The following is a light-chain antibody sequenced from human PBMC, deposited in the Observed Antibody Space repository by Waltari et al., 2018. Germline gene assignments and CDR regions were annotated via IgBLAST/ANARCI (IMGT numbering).Light chain of an antibody. J-gene: IGKJ1*01. V-gene: IGKV4-1*01. CDR2: WAS. CDR1: QSLLSSSNNKNY. CDR3: LQYYATPRT. Sequence: DIXLTQSPNSLAVPLGERAXFKCSSSQSLLSSSNNKNYLSWYQQKQGQPPKLLIYWASXRXSGVPDRISGSGSGTDFTLTISSLQAEDVXVYYCLQYYATPRTFXQXXKLEI.